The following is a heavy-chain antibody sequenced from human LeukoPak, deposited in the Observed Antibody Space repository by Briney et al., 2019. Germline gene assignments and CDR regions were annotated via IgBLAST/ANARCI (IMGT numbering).Heavy chain of an antibody. CDR1: GFTFDDYA. D-gene: IGHD3-3*01. Sequence: GRSLRLSCAASGFTFDDYAMHWVRQAPGKGLEWVSGISWNSGSIGYADSVKGRFTISRDNAKNSLYLQMNSLRAEDMALYYCAKGLRFLEWLNAFDIWGQGTMVTVSS. CDR2: ISWNSGSI. CDR3: AKGLRFLEWLNAFDI. V-gene: IGHV3-9*03. J-gene: IGHJ3*02.